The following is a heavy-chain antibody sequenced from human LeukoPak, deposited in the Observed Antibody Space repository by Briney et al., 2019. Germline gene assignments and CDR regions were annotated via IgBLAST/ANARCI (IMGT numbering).Heavy chain of an antibody. D-gene: IGHD3-22*01. J-gene: IGHJ4*02. V-gene: IGHV3-33*06. Sequence: PGGSLRLSCVASGFTFFTYGMHWVRQASGKGLEWVAVVWFDGQTTYYADSVKGRFAISRDNSDNTLYLQMNSLRADDTAVYCAKDPTPRDSHYFELWGQGTLVTVSS. CDR3: AKDPTPRDSHYFEL. CDR2: VWFDGQTT. CDR1: GFTFFTYG.